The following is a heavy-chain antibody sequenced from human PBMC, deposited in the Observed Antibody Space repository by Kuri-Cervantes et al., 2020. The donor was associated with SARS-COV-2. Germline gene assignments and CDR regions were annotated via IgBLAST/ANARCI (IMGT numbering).Heavy chain of an antibody. CDR1: GFTFSSYS. CDR2: ISSSSSYI. D-gene: IGHD6-19*01. V-gene: IGHV3-21*01. J-gene: IGHJ4*02. Sequence: GESLKISCAASGFTFSSYSMNWVRQAPGKGLEWVSSISSSSSYIYYADSVKGRFTISRDNAKNSLYLQMNSLRAEDTAVYYCAKDVQWLLYYFDYWGQGTLVTGSS. CDR3: AKDVQWLLYYFDY.